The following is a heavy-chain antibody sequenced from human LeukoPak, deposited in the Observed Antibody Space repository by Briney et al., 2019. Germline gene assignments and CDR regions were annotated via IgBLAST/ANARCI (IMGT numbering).Heavy chain of an antibody. V-gene: IGHV1-8*01. D-gene: IGHD3-22*01. CDR2: MNPNSGNT. J-gene: IGHJ4*02. CDR1: EYTFTSYD. CDR3: ARGGYHDSSGYHYNNDY. Sequence: ASVKVSCKPSEYTFTSYDINWVRQATGQGLEWMGWMNPNSGNTGYVQKFQGRVTMTRNTSISTAYMELSSLRSEDTAVYYCARGGYHDSSGYHYNNDYWGQGTLVTVSS.